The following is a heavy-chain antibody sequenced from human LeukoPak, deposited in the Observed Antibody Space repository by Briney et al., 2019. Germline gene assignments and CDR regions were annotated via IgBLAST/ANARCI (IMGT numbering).Heavy chain of an antibody. CDR2: IIPIFGTA. Sequence: GSSVRVSCKASGGTFSSYAISWVRQAPGQWLEWMGGIIPIFGTANYAQKFQGRVTITADESTSTAYMELSSLRSEDTAVYYCARVKYDFWSGYYRDYYYYGMDVWGQGTTVTVSS. CDR1: GGTFSSYA. J-gene: IGHJ6*02. D-gene: IGHD3-3*01. CDR3: ARVKYDFWSGYYRDYYYYGMDV. V-gene: IGHV1-69*01.